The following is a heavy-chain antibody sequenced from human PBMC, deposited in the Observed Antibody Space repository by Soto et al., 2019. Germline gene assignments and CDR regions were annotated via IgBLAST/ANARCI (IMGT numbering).Heavy chain of an antibody. CDR2: IKSKTDGGTT. CDR1: GFTFRKAL. J-gene: IGHJ6*02. Sequence: TGGALRLSFAAPGFTFRKALVKWVPPAPGEGVGGGGLIKSKTDGGTTDYAALVKGRFTISRDDSKNTLYLQMNSLKTEDTAVYYCTTEGIAAAGNLAYLVYYGMDVWGQGTTVTVSS. V-gene: IGHV3-15*07. D-gene: IGHD6-13*01. CDR3: TTEGIAAAGNLAYLVYYGMDV.